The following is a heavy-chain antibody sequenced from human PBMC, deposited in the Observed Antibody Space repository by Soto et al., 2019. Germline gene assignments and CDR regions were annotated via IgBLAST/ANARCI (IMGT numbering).Heavy chain of an antibody. CDR1: GYTFTSYA. D-gene: IGHD6-13*01. CDR2: FNAGYGNT. CDR3: AREQQLVGWAYYYYGMDV. V-gene: IGHV1-3*01. Sequence: ASVKVSCKASGYTFTSYAIHWVRQAPGQRLEWMGWFNAGYGNTEYSQKFQGRVTMTRDTSTSTVYMELSSLRSEDTALYYCAREQQLVGWAYYYYGMDVWGQGTTVTVSS. J-gene: IGHJ6*02.